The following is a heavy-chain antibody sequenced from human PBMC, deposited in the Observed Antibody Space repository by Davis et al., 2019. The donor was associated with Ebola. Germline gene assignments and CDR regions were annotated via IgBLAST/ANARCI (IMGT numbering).Heavy chain of an antibody. CDR1: GGSISSYS. V-gene: IGHV4-59*08. CDR2: FFYTGTT. J-gene: IGHJ2*01. D-gene: IGHD1-26*01. CDR3: ARIVGATGSWHFDL. Sequence: SDTLSLTCTVPGGSISSYSWSWIRQPPGKGLEWIGYFFYTGTTNYNPSLKSRVTMSVDTSKNQFSLKLSSVTAADTALYYCARIVGATGSWHFDLWGRGTLVTVSS.